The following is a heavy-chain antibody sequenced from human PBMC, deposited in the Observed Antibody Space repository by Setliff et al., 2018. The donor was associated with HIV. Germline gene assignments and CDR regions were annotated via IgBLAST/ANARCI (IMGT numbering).Heavy chain of an antibody. CDR1: GGSISSYY. V-gene: IGHV4-59*08. CDR3: ARQFRCPGIAVAGIDY. CDR2: IYYSGST. D-gene: IGHD6-19*01. J-gene: IGHJ4*02. Sequence: PSETLSLTCTVSGGSISSYYWSWIRQPPGKGLEWIGYIYYSGSTNYNPSLKSRVTISVDTSKNQFSLKLSSVTAADTAVYYCARQFRCPGIAVAGIDYWGQGTLVTVS.